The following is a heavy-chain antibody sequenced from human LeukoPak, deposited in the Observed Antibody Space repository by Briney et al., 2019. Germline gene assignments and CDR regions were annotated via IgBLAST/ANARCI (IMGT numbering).Heavy chain of an antibody. V-gene: IGHV1-2*02. J-gene: IGHJ4*02. CDR2: INPNSGGT. Sequence: ASVKVSCKASGYTFTGYYMHWVRQAPGQGLEWMGWINPNSGGTNYAQKFQGRVTMTRDTSISTAYMELCRLRSDDTAVYYCARLLGGGSYVRKVNYYFDYWGQGTLVTVSS. CDR3: ARLLGGGSYVRKVNYYFDY. D-gene: IGHD1-26*01. CDR1: GYTFTGYY.